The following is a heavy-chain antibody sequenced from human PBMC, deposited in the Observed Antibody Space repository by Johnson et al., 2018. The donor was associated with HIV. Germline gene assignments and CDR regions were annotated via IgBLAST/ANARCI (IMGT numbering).Heavy chain of an antibody. CDR1: GFTFSSYA. V-gene: IGHV3-30*04. J-gene: IGHJ3*02. Sequence: QVQLVESGGGVVRPGGSLRLSCAASGFTFSSYAMHWVRQAPGKGLEWVAVISYDGSNQYYADSVKGRFTISRDNSKNTVFLQMNSLRVEDTAVYYCARSGSYPWGAFDIWGQGTMVTVSS. D-gene: IGHD1-26*01. CDR3: ARSGSYPWGAFDI. CDR2: ISYDGSNQ.